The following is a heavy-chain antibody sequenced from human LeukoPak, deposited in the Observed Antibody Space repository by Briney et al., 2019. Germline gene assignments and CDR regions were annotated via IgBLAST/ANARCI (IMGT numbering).Heavy chain of an antibody. Sequence: SETLSLTCAVSGGSISSSNWWSWVRQPPGKGLEWIGEIYHSGSTNYNPSLKSRVTISVDTSKNQFSLKLSSVTAADTAVYYCARVGEYSYGSTYYFDYWGQGTLVTVSS. CDR1: GGSISSSNW. D-gene: IGHD5-18*01. CDR3: ARVGEYSYGSTYYFDY. J-gene: IGHJ4*02. V-gene: IGHV4-4*02. CDR2: IYHSGST.